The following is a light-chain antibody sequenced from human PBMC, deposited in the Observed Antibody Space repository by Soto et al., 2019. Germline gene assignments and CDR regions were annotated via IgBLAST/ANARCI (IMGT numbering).Light chain of an antibody. Sequence: EIVLTQFPGTLSLSPGERATLSCRASQSVSSSYLAWYQQKPGQAPRLLIYGASSRATDIPDRFSGSGSGTDFTLTISRLEPEDFAVYYCQQYGSSRITFGQGTRLEIK. CDR3: QQYGSSRIT. CDR2: GAS. CDR1: QSVSSSY. J-gene: IGKJ5*01. V-gene: IGKV3-20*01.